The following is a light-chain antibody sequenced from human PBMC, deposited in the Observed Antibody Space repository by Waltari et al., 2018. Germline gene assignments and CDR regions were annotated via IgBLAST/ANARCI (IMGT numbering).Light chain of an antibody. CDR1: KIGRKD. Sequence: SYELTQPLSVSVALGQTARITCGGNKIGRKDVHWYQQKPGHAPVLVNRPSGIRERFSRSNSGNTATLTISRAQAGDEADYYCQVYDSNTWVFGGGTKLTVL. CDR3: QVYDSNTWV. J-gene: IGLJ3*02. V-gene: IGLV3-9*01.